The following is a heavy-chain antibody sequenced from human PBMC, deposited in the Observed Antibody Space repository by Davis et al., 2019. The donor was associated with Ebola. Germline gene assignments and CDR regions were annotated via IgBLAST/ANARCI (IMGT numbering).Heavy chain of an antibody. J-gene: IGHJ4*02. D-gene: IGHD2-21*01. CDR1: ASTISNNE. Sequence: ETLSLTCAVSASTISNNEFNWSLYGTQPGLEWVGGFRSQGAGGTRDYTASAKGRFSIWRDDSKSTVYLQMNRLTTEDTAVYYCVTEVSILMTSDFSGQGSLVTVSS. CDR2: FRSQGAGGTR. CDR3: VTEVSILMTSDF. V-gene: IGHV3-15*07.